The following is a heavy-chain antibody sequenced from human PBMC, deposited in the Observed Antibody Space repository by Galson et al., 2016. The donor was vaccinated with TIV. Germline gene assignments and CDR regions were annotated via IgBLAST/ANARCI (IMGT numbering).Heavy chain of an antibody. CDR2: IYQTGGT. Sequence: TLSLTCTVSGGSVSSGNYYWTWIRQHPVKGLEWIGYIYQTGGTYYSPSLRSRLTISADTSKNQFSLTLSSVTAADTAIYYCARESVTADILTGFYMNHFDYWGQGTKVTVSS. V-gene: IGHV4-31*03. J-gene: IGHJ4*03. CDR1: GGSVSSGNYY. D-gene: IGHD3-9*01. CDR3: ARESVTADILTGFYMNHFDY.